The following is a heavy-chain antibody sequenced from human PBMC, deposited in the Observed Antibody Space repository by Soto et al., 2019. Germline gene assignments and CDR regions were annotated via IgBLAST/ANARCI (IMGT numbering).Heavy chain of an antibody. Sequence: GGSLRLSCAAFGFTLDKYAMGWVRQAPGKGLEWVAESFSSGGTQYADSVKGRFTISRDNSRNMVFLQMNGLRVEDTALYYCARDREPDGTWTFDSWGQGALVTVSS. CDR1: GFTLDKYA. D-gene: IGHD6-13*01. CDR3: ARDREPDGTWTFDS. V-gene: IGHV3-23*05. J-gene: IGHJ4*02. CDR2: SFSSGGT.